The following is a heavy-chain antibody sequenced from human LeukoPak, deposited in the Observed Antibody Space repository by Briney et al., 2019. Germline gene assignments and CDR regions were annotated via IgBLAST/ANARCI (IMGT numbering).Heavy chain of an antibody. J-gene: IGHJ5*02. D-gene: IGHD3-9*01. CDR1: GYTFTSYD. CDR3: ARGYYDILTGYYPPGDWFDP. CDR2: MNPNSGNT. V-gene: IGHV1-8*01. Sequence: ASVKVSFTASGYTFTSYDINWVRQAHGQGLEWMGWMNPNSGNTAYAQTFQGRVTMTRNISISTAYMELSSLRSEDTAVYYCARGYYDILTGYYPPGDWFDPWGQGTLVTVSS.